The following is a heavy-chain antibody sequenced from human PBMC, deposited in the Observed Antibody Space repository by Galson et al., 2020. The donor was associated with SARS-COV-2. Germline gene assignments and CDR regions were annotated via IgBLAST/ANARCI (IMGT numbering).Heavy chain of an antibody. J-gene: IGHJ5*02. V-gene: IGHV3-30*04. CDR3: ARDSGSSFDP. D-gene: IGHD1-26*01. CDR1: GFTFSSYA. CDR2: ISHDGSNK. Sequence: GGSLRLYCAAYGFTFSSYAMHWVRQAPGKGLEWVAVISHDGSNKYYADSVKGRFTIPRDNSKNTLYLQMNSLRAEDTAVYYCARDSGSSFDPWGQGTLVTVSS.